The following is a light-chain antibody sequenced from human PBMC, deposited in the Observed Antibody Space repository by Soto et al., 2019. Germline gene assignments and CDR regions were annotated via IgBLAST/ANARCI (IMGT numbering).Light chain of an antibody. V-gene: IGKV1-39*01. CDR2: AAS. Sequence: DIQMTQPPSSLSASVGDSVTLSCRASQSISTYVHGDQQKPGKAPQLLLDAASRLQRGVPSRFSGRGAGTDFILTISNLQPEAFATYSCQHSCRTPLTFGPGTKVDIK. CDR1: QSISTY. CDR3: QHSCRTPLT. J-gene: IGKJ3*01.